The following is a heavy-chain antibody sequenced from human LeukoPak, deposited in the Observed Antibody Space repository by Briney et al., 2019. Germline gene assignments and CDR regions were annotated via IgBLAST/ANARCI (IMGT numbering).Heavy chain of an antibody. D-gene: IGHD6-13*01. V-gene: IGHV3-23*01. Sequence: PGGSLRLSCAASGFTFSSYAMGWVRQAPGKGLEWVSGIGGSGGSTYYADSVKGRFTISRDNAKNSLYLQMNSLRAEDTAVYYCAGLGIAAAGSTLDYWGQGTLVTVSS. CDR3: AGLGIAAAGSTLDY. J-gene: IGHJ4*02. CDR2: IGGSGGST. CDR1: GFTFSSYA.